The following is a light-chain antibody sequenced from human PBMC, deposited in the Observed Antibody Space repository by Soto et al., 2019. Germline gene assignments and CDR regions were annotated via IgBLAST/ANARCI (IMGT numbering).Light chain of an antibody. J-gene: IGKJ1*01. V-gene: IGKV1-5*01. CDR2: DVS. CDR1: QGISAS. Sequence: DIQMTQSPSTLSASVGDRVTVTCRASQGISASLAWFQQRPGKAPKLLIYDVSSLESGVPSRFSGRGSGTEFTLTISSLLPDDFATYYCQQYSTFWTFGQGTKVEI. CDR3: QQYSTFWT.